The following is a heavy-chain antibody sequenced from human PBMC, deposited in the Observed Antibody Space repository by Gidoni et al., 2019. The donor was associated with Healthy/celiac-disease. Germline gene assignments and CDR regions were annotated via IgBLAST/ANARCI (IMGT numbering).Heavy chain of an antibody. Sequence: KGSGYSFTSYWIGWVRQMPGKGLEWMGIIYPGDSDTRYSPSFQGQVTISADKSISTAYLQWSSLKASDTAMYYCARQEGVGILTGPFDYWGQGTLVTVSS. CDR2: IYPGDSDT. V-gene: IGHV5-51*01. D-gene: IGHD3-9*01. CDR3: ARQEGVGILTGPFDY. J-gene: IGHJ4*02. CDR1: GYSFTSYW.